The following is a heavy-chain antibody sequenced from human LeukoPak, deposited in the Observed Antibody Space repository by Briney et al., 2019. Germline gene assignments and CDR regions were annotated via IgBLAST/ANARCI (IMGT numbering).Heavy chain of an antibody. D-gene: IGHD4-17*01. CDR1: GGSFSGYY. CDR2: INHSGRT. J-gene: IGHJ6*03. V-gene: IGHV4-34*01. Sequence: PSETLSLTCAVYGGSFSGYYWSWIRQPPGKGLEWIGEINHSGRTNYNPSLKSRVTISVDTSKNQFSLKLSSVTAADTAVYYCARAVHGDYLAGYYYYMDVWGKGTTVTVSS. CDR3: ARAVHGDYLAGYYYYMDV.